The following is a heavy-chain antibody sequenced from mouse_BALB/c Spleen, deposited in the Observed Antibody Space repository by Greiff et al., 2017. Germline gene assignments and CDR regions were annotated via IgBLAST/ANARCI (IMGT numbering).Heavy chain of an antibody. Sequence: EVKLVESGPGLVKPSQSLSLTCTVTGYSITSDYAWNWIRQFPGNKLEWMGYISYSGSTSYNPSLKSRISITRDTSKNQFFLQLNSVTTEDTATYYCAREREGNYGYYAMDYWGQGTSVTVSS. CDR3: AREREGNYGYYAMDY. J-gene: IGHJ4*01. D-gene: IGHD2-1*01. CDR1: GYSITSDYA. V-gene: IGHV3-2*02. CDR2: ISYSGST.